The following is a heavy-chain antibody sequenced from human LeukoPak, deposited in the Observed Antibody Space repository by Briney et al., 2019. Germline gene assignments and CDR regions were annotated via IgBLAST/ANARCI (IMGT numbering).Heavy chain of an antibody. V-gene: IGHV3-33*08. CDR2: IWYDGSNK. Sequence: GGSLRLSCAASGFTFSSYGMHWVRQAPGKGLEWVAVIWYDGSNKYYADSVKGRFTISRDNFKNTLYVQMNSLRAEHTDVYYCARDVAADGTGTAPDYWGQGTLVTVSS. CDR3: ARDVAADGTGTAPDY. J-gene: IGHJ4*02. D-gene: IGHD6-13*01. CDR1: GFTFSSYG.